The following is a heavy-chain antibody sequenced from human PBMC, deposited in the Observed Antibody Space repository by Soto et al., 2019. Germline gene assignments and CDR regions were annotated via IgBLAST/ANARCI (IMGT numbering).Heavy chain of an antibody. CDR3: ARTRGSKNYGMDV. Sequence: PSETLSLTCAVSGYSISSTNWCGWIRQPPGRGLEWIGYIYYSGTTYYTPSLKSRVTMSVDSSKNQFSLKLSSVTAVDTAVYYCARTRGSKNYGMDVWGQGTSVTVSS. V-gene: IGHV4-28*01. CDR2: IYYSGTT. D-gene: IGHD1-26*01. J-gene: IGHJ6*02. CDR1: GYSISSTNW.